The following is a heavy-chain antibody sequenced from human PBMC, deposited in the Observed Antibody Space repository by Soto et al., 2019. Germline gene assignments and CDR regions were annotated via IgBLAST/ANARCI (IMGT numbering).Heavy chain of an antibody. V-gene: IGHV1-8*01. CDR3: ASHSYGDSFDY. D-gene: IGHD4-17*01. CDR2: MNPNSGNA. Sequence: QVQLVQSGAEVKKPGASVKVSCKASGYTFTSYDINWVRQATGQGLERMGWMNPNSGNAGYAPNFQGRVTMTRNTSISTAYMELSNLRSADTAVYYCASHSYGDSFDYWGQGTLVTVSS. J-gene: IGHJ4*02. CDR1: GYTFTSYD.